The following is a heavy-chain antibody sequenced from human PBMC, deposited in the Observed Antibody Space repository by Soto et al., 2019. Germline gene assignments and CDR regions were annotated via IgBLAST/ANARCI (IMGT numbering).Heavy chain of an antibody. D-gene: IGHD1-26*01. CDR2: SRNKANSYST. J-gene: IGHJ4*02. CDR1: GFTFSDHY. V-gene: IGHV3-72*01. CDR3: ARFSGSYTRGLDY. Sequence: EVQLVASGGGLVQPGGSLRLSCAASGFTFSDHYMDWVHQAPGKGLEWVGRSRNKANSYSTEYAASVKGRFTISRDESKNSLYLQMNSLKTEDTAVYYCARFSGSYTRGLDYWGQGTLVTVSS.